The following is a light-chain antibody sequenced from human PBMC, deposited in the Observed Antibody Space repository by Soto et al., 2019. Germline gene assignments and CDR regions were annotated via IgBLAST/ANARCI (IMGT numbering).Light chain of an antibody. J-gene: IGLJ1*01. CDR3: GSYTSSNTYV. V-gene: IGLV1-40*01. CDR1: NSSIGTGYD. CDR2: GTS. Sequence: QSVLTQPPSVSGAPGQRVTIACTGNNSSIGTGYDVHWYRHFPGTAPKLLLSGTSHRPSGVPDRFSGSKSGTSASLAITGLRADDEGDYYCGSYTSSNTYVFGSGTKVTVL.